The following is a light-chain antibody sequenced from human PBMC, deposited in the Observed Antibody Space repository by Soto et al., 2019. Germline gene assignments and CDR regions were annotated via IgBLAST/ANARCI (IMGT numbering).Light chain of an antibody. V-gene: IGLV1-40*01. CDR3: QSYDSRLSGSV. Sequence: QSVLTQPPSVSGAPGQRVTLSCTGSSSNIGAGYDVHWYQQLPGTAPKLLIYGNSNRPSVVPDRFSGSKSGTSASLAITGLQAEDEADYYCQSYDSRLSGSVFGGGTKLTVL. CDR2: GNS. CDR1: SSNIGAGYD. J-gene: IGLJ2*01.